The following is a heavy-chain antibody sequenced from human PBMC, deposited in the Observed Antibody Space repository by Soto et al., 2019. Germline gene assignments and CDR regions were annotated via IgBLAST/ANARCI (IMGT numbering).Heavy chain of an antibody. CDR2: ITPVSGTT. CDR3: ARGSFPGSRWPYFEA. J-gene: IGHJ4*02. D-gene: IGHD1-26*01. CDR1: EGTFSDIA. Sequence: SVKVSCKASEGTFSDIAINWMRPGPGQVLEWLGGITPVSGTTYYAQSLQSRVTISADDSSTTAYLDLTSLKSEDTAIYFCARGSFPGSRWPYFEAWGQGALVTVSS. V-gene: IGHV1-69*13.